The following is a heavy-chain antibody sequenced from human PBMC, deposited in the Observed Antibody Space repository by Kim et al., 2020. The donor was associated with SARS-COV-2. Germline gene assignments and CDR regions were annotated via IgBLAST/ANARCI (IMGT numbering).Heavy chain of an antibody. D-gene: IGHD3-10*01. CDR2: IYSGGST. CDR3: ARSYGSGSLDDFDI. CDR1: GFTVSSNY. Sequence: GGSLRLSCAASGFTVSSNYMSWVRQAPGKGLEWVSVIYSGGSTYYADSVKGRFTISRDNSKNTLYLQMNSLRAEDTAVYYCARSYGSGSLDDFDICGQGTMVTVSS. V-gene: IGHV3-66*01. J-gene: IGHJ3*02.